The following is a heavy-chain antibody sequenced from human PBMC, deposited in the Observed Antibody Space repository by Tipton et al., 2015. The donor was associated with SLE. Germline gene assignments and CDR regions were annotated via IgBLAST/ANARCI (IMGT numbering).Heavy chain of an antibody. V-gene: IGHV4-59*01. CDR3: AREPRPRGALKGAFDI. Sequence: TLSLTCAVSGASITIYFWSWIRQPPGKGLEWIGYIYYSGSTNYNPSLKSRVTISVDTSKNQFSLKLSSVTAADTAVYYCAREPRPRGALKGAFDIWGQGTMVTVSS. J-gene: IGHJ3*02. CDR1: GASITIYF. CDR2: IYYSGST.